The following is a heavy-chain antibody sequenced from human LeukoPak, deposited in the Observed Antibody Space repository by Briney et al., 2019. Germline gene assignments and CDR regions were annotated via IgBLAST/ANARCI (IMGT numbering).Heavy chain of an antibody. CDR2: TGVSGS. V-gene: IGHV3-23*01. J-gene: IGHJ6*02. CDR1: GFTFSSCA. Sequence: GGSLRLSCAASGFTFSSCAMTWVRQVLGKGLEWVSTTGVSGSYYADSVKGRFTISRDNSKNTLYLQMNSPRAEDTAVYYCARCYTYGTTWFGGLDVWGQGTTVTVSS. D-gene: IGHD3-10*01. CDR3: ARCYTYGTTWFGGLDV.